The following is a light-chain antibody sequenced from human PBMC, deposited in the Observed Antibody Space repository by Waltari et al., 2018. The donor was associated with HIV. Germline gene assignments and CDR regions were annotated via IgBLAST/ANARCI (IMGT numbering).Light chain of an antibody. Sequence: EIVMTQSPATVSVSPGERVTLSCRASESVSSNLAWYQQKPVQAPRLLIYGAFIRATGIPDRFSGSGSGTEFTLTISTLQSEDFAVYYCQQYNSWPLIGGGTKVDFK. J-gene: IGKJ4*01. V-gene: IGKV3D-15*03. CDR2: GAF. CDR1: ESVSSN. CDR3: QQYNSWPL.